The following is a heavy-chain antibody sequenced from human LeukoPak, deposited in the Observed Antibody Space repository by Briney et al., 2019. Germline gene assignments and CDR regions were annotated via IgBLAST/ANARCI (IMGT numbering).Heavy chain of an antibody. D-gene: IGHD1-26*01. CDR1: GFTFSSYA. V-gene: IGHV3-64D*09. Sequence: PGGSLRLSCSASGFTFSSYAMHWVRQAPGKGLEYVSAISSNGGSTYYADSVEGRFTISRDNSKNTLYLQMSSLGAEDTAVYYCVKKSSGSRKSPFDYWGQGTLVTVSS. CDR2: ISSNGGST. J-gene: IGHJ4*02. CDR3: VKKSSGSRKSPFDY.